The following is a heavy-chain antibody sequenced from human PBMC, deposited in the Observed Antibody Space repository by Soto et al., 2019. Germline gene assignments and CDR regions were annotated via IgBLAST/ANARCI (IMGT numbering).Heavy chain of an antibody. V-gene: IGHV3-21*01. CDR2: ISSSSSYI. Sequence: GGSLRLSCAASGFTFSSYSMNWVRQAPGKGLEWVSSISSSSSYIYYADSVKGRFTISRDNAKNSLYLQMNSLRAEDTAVYYCARDHTVTTYFYYYGMDVWRQRTTVTVSS. D-gene: IGHD4-4*01. CDR3: ARDHTVTTYFYYYGMDV. CDR1: GFTFSSYS. J-gene: IGHJ6*02.